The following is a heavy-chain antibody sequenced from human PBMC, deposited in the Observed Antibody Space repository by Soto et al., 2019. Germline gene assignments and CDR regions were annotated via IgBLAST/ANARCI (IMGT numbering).Heavy chain of an antibody. Sequence: GASVKVSCKASGGTFSSYAISWVRQAPGQGLEWMGGIIPIFGTANYAQKFQGRVTITADESTGTAYMELSSLRSEDTAVYYCARGLLTYYYDSSGYYLDYWGQGTLVTVSS. CDR1: GGTFSSYA. CDR2: IIPIFGTA. V-gene: IGHV1-69*13. J-gene: IGHJ4*02. CDR3: ARGLLTYYYDSSGYYLDY. D-gene: IGHD3-22*01.